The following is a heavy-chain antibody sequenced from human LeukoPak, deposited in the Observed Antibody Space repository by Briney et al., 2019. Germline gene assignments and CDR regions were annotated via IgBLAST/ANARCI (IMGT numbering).Heavy chain of an antibody. D-gene: IGHD1-1*01. Sequence: SETLSLTCNVSGASIISGRNYWAWIRQSPGKGLEWIGSIYYSGSSYYNPSLQSRVSISVDTSKNHISLKLFSLTAADTAVYYCARPLDTTSFNAFDIWGQGTMVTVSS. CDR2: IYYSGSS. J-gene: IGHJ3*02. CDR1: GASIISGRNY. CDR3: ARPLDTTSFNAFDI. V-gene: IGHV4-39*02.